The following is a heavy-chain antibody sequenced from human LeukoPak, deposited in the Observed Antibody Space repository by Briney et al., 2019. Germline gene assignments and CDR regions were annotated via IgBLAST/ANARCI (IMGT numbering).Heavy chain of an antibody. Sequence: TSETLSLTCTVSGGSISSYYWSWVRQPPGKGLEWIGSIYHSGSTYYNPSLKSRVTISVDTSKNQFSLKLSSVTAADTAVYYCARARVSLYDFWDYWGQGTLVTVSS. D-gene: IGHD3-3*01. CDR3: ARARVSLYDFWDY. CDR1: GGSISSYY. CDR2: IYHSGST. J-gene: IGHJ4*02. V-gene: IGHV4-38-2*02.